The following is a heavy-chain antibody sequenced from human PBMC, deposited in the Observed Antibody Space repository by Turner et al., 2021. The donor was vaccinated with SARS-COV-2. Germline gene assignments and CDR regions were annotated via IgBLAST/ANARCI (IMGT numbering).Heavy chain of an antibody. V-gene: IGHV3-21*01. D-gene: IGHD2-2*01. J-gene: IGHJ6*02. CDR2: ISSSSSNI. CDR1: GFTFSRYS. CDR3: ARDHRPVVVPAAKRAGSYYYGMDV. Sequence: EVQLVESGGGLVKPGGSFRLSCAASGFTFSRYSMHWVRQAQGKGLEWVSSISSSSSNIYYADSVNGRFTISRDNAKNSLYLEMNSLRAEDTAVYYCARDHRPVVVPAAKRAGSYYYGMDVWGQGTTVTVSS.